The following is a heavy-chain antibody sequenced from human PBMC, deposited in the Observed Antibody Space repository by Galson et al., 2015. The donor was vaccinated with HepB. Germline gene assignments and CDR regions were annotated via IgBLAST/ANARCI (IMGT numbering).Heavy chain of an antibody. CDR1: GDSISSINYY. CDR3: ARLTNRYCGTNCYYANWVDS. Sequence: SETLSLTCIVSGDSISSINYYWGWIRQPPGRGLEWIASIYYSGTTYYNPSLKSRVTISTDTSKNQFSLRLSSVAAADTAIYYCARLTNRYCGTNCYYANWVDSWGQGALVTVSS. D-gene: IGHD2-21*01. V-gene: IGHV4-39*01. CDR2: IYYSGTT. J-gene: IGHJ5*01.